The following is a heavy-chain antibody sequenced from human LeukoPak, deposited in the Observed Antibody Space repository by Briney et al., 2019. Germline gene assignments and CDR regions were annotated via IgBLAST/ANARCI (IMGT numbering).Heavy chain of an antibody. CDR2: ISSSGSTI. V-gene: IGHV3-11*04. Sequence: PGGSLRLSCAASGFTFSDYYMSWIRQAPGKGLEWVSYISSSGSTIYYADSVKGRFTISRDNAKNSLYLQMNSLRAEDTAVYYCAREKRYCSGGSCYHDAFDIWGQGTMVTVS. CDR3: AREKRYCSGGSCYHDAFDI. D-gene: IGHD2-15*01. CDR1: GFTFSDYY. J-gene: IGHJ3*02.